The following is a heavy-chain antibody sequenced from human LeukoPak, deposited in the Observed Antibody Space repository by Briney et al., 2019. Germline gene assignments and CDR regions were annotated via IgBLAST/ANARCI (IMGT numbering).Heavy chain of an antibody. CDR2: ISSSGGST. V-gene: IGHV3-23*01. CDR3: AKDGPRYDILTGLRYFDY. CDR1: GFTFSSYS. D-gene: IGHD3-9*01. Sequence: GGSLRLSCAASGFTFSSYSMNWVRPAPGKGLEWVSAISSSGGSTYYADSVKGRFTISRDNSKNTLYLQMNSLRAEDTAVYYCAKDGPRYDILTGLRYFDYWGQGTLVTVSS. J-gene: IGHJ4*02.